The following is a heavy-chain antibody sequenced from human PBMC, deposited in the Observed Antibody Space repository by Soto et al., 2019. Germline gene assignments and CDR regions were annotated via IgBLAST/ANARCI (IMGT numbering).Heavy chain of an antibody. CDR1: GFTFDDYA. V-gene: IGHV3-9*01. D-gene: IGHD6-13*01. Sequence: EVQLVESGGGLVQPGRSLRLSCAASGFTFDDYAMHWVRQAPGKGLEWVSGISWNSGSIGYVDSVKGRFTISRDNAKNSLYLQMNSLRAEDTALYYCAKDQAPWHIAAAGPFDYWGQGTLVTVSS. CDR3: AKDQAPWHIAAAGPFDY. J-gene: IGHJ4*02. CDR2: ISWNSGSI.